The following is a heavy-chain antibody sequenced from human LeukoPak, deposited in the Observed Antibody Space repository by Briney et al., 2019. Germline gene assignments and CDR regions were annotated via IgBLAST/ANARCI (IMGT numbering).Heavy chain of an antibody. CDR1: GFTFSSYE. CDR2: ISSSASTI. Sequence: GGSLRLSCAASGFTFSSYEMNWVRQAPGKGLEWVSYISSSASTIYYADSVKGRFTISRDNAKNSLYLQMSSLRVEDTAVYYCARGVRFDPWGQGTLVTVSS. J-gene: IGHJ5*02. D-gene: IGHD3-22*01. CDR3: ARGVRFDP. V-gene: IGHV3-48*03.